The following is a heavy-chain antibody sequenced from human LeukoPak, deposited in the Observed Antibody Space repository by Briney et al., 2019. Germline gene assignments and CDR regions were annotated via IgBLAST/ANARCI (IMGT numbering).Heavy chain of an antibody. CDR1: GGTFISYA. Sequence: ASVKVSCKASGGTFISYAIGWVRQAPGQGLEWMGGIIPIFGTANYAQKFQGRVTITADESTSTAYMELSSLRSEDTAVYYCARDRRELLWRPVAPPPSYFDLWGRGTLVTVSS. V-gene: IGHV1-69*13. J-gene: IGHJ2*01. D-gene: IGHD1-26*01. CDR3: ARDRRELLWRPVAPPPSYFDL. CDR2: IIPIFGTA.